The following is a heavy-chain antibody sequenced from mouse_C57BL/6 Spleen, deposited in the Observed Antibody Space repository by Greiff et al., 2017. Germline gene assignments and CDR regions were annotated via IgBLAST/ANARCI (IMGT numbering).Heavy chain of an antibody. CDR1: GFPLTSHG. CDR2: IWRGGST. Sequence: QVKLVESGPGLVQPSQSLSITCTVSGFPLTSHGVHWVRQSPGKGLEWLGVIWRGGSTDYNAAFMSRLSITQDNSKSQVFFKMNRLQADDTAIYYCAKRGDWYFDVWGTGTTVTVSS. V-gene: IGHV2-5*01. J-gene: IGHJ1*03. CDR3: AKRGDWYFDV.